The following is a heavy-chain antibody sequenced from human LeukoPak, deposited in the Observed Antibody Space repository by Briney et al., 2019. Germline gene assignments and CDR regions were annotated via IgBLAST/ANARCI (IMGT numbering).Heavy chain of an antibody. CDR3: AKGVTADSSGYYFDY. J-gene: IGHJ4*02. D-gene: IGHD3-22*01. CDR2: ISWNSGSI. V-gene: IGHV3-9*01. Sequence: GGSLRLSCAASGFTFDDYAMHWVRQAPGKGLEWVSGISWNSGSIGYADSVKGRFTISRDNAKNSLYLQMNSLRAEDTALYYCAKGVTADSSGYYFDYWGQGTLVTVSS. CDR1: GFTFDDYA.